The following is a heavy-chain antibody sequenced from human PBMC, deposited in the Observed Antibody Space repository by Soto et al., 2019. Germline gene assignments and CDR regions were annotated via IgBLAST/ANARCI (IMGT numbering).Heavy chain of an antibody. Sequence: QVQLVESGGGVVQPGRSLRLSCAASGFTFSSHGMHWVRQAPGKGLEWVAVISYDGSNKYYADSVKGRFTISRDNSKNTLYLQMNSLRAEDTAVYYCAKGPYGDYVYWYFDLWGRGTLVTVSS. V-gene: IGHV3-30*18. CDR1: GFTFSSHG. CDR3: AKGPYGDYVYWYFDL. D-gene: IGHD4-17*01. J-gene: IGHJ2*01. CDR2: ISYDGSNK.